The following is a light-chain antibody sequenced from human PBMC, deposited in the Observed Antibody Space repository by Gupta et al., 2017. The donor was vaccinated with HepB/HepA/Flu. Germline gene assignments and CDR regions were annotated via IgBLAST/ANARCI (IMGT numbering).Light chain of an antibody. CDR2: GAS. CDR1: QSVSSSY. V-gene: IGKV3-20*01. J-gene: IGKJ2*01. CDR3: QQYGSSPMYT. Sequence: EIVLTQSPGTLSLSPGERATLSCRASQSVSSSYLAWYQQKPGQAPRLLIYGASSRATGIADRFSGSGSGTDFTLTISRREPEDFAVYFCQQYGSSPMYTFGQGTKLEIK.